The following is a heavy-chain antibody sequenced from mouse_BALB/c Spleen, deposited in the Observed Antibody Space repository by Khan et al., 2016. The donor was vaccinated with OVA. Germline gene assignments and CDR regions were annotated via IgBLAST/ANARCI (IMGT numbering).Heavy chain of an antibody. CDR3: AREGAYYRSDGWFAY. J-gene: IGHJ3*01. Sequence: VQLQQSGAELARPGASVKMSCKASGYTFTTYTIHWVKQRPGQGLEWIGYIIPTNDYTNYNQKFKDRATLTADKSSSTAYMQLSSLTSEDSAVYDGAREGAYYRSDGWFAYWGQGTLVTVSA. D-gene: IGHD2-14*01. CDR2: IIPTNDYT. CDR1: GYTFTTYT. V-gene: IGHV1-4*01.